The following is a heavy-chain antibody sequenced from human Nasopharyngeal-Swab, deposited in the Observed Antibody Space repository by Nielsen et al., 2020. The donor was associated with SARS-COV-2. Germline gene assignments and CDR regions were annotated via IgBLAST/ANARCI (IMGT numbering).Heavy chain of an antibody. V-gene: IGHV3-30*18. CDR1: GFTFSTYG. CDR2: ISYDGSAK. CDR3: AKDHKMDSGGGVGYMDV. Sequence: GESLKISCAASGFTFSTYGMHWVRQAPGKGLEWAALISYDGSAKYYADSVKGRFTISRDNSKNTLYVQMNSLRVEDTAVYYCAKDHKMDSGGGVGYMDVWGKGTTVTVSS. D-gene: IGHD3-16*01. J-gene: IGHJ6*03.